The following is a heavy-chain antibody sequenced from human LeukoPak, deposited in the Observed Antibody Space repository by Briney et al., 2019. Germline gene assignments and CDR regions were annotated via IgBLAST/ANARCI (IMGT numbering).Heavy chain of an antibody. CDR1: GFTFSSYS. CDR2: ISSSSSYI. D-gene: IGHD2-2*01. V-gene: IGHV3-21*01. CDR3: ARDFVVVPAAIHYFDY. J-gene: IGHJ4*02. Sequence: PGGSLRLSCAASGFTFSSYSMNWVRQAPGKGLEWVSSISSSSSYIYCADSVKGRFTISRDNAKNSLYLQMNSLRAEDTAVYYCARDFVVVPAAIHYFDYWGQGTLVTVSS.